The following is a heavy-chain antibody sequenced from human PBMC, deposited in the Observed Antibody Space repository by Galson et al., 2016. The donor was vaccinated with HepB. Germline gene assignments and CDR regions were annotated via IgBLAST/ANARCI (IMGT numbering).Heavy chain of an antibody. CDR3: ARDRDCSISSCLGNWFDP. V-gene: IGHV3-30*04. D-gene: IGHD2-2*01. J-gene: IGHJ5*02. CDR1: GFTFDSYA. Sequence: SLRLSCAGSGFTFDSYAIHWVRQAPGKGLEWVALMSSDGNIEFYADSVKGRFTISRDNSKNTLYLQMNSLRPEDTALEFCARDRDCSISSCLGNWFDPWGQGTLVTVSS. CDR2: MSSDGNIE.